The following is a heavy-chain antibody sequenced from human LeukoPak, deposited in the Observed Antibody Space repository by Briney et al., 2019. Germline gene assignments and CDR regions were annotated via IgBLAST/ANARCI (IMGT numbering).Heavy chain of an antibody. V-gene: IGHV3-33*01. CDR1: GFIFSTYG. CDR2: IWYDGSYK. D-gene: IGHD3-9*01. J-gene: IGHJ4*02. CDR3: ARSRDDYDILTGCGY. Sequence: GGSLRLSCAASGFIFSTYGMHWVRQAPGKGLEWVAVIWYDGSYKFYADSVKGRFTISRDNSKNTLYLQMNTLRAEDTAVYYCARSRDDYDILTGCGYWGQGTLVTVSS.